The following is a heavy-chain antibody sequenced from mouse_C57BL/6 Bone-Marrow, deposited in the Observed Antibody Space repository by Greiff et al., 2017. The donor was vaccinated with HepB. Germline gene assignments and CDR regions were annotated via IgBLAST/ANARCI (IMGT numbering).Heavy chain of an antibody. CDR2: ISNLAYSI. J-gene: IGHJ4*01. CDR1: GFTFSDYG. CDR3: ARRWLPYYYAMDY. D-gene: IGHD2-2*01. Sequence: EVQLVESGGGLVQPGGSLKLSCAASGFTFSDYGMAWVRQAPRKGPEWVAFISNLAYSIYYADPVTGRFTISRENAKNTLYREMSSLRSEDTAMYYCARRWLPYYYAMDYWGQGTSVTVSS. V-gene: IGHV5-15*04.